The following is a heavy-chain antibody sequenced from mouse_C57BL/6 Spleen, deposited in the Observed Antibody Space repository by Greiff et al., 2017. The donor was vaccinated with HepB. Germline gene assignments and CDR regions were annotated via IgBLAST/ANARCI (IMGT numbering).Heavy chain of an antibody. J-gene: IGHJ2*01. CDR3: ARFYDGYFDY. CDR2: IYPGDGDT. V-gene: IGHV1-82*01. Sequence: VKLMESGPELVKPGASVKISCKASGYAFSSSWMNWVKQRPGKGLEWIGRIYPGDGDTNYNGKFKGKATLTADKSSSTAYMQLSSLTSEDSAVYFCARFYDGYFDYWGQGTTLTVSS. CDR1: GYAFSSSW. D-gene: IGHD2-3*01.